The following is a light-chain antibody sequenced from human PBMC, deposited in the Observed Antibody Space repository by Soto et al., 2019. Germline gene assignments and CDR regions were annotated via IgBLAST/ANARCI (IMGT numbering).Light chain of an antibody. J-gene: IGKJ4*01. CDR3: QQYGSSPS. Sequence: ELALTRSPTPLSLSPGERATLYCGAIQSISTNYLAWYQQKPGLAPRLLIHDAYSRATGISDRFSGSGSGTDFILTISRLEPEDFTVYYCQQYGSSPSFGGGTKVDIK. CDR1: QSISTNY. CDR2: DAY. V-gene: IGKV3D-20*01.